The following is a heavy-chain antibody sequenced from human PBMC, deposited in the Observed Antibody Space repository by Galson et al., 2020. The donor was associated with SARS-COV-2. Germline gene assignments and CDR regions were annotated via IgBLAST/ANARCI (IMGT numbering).Heavy chain of an antibody. V-gene: IGHV2-5*01. CDR1: GFSLSTSGVG. D-gene: IGHD3-3*01. CDR3: AHVFAPSGPHGRGQKDPVRYFDL. CDR2: IYWNDDK. J-gene: IGHJ2*01. Sequence: GPTLVKPTQTLTLTCTFSGFSLSTSGVGVGWIRQPPGKALEWLALIYWNDDKRYSPSLKSRLTITKDTSKNQVVLTMTNMDPVDTATYYCAHVFAPSGPHGRGQKDPVRYFDLWGRGTLVTVSS.